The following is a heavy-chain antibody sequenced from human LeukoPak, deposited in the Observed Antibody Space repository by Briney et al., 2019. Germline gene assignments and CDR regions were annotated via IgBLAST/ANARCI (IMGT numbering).Heavy chain of an antibody. CDR1: GFTFSSYW. V-gene: IGHV3-7*01. CDR3: AREENIAAAGSLDY. Sequence: GGSLRLSCAASGFTFSSYWMSWVRQAPGKGLEWVANIKQDGSEKYYVDSVKGRFTISRDNAKNSLYLQMNSLRAEDTAAYYCAREENIAAAGSLDYWGQGTLVTVPS. J-gene: IGHJ4*02. CDR2: IKQDGSEK. D-gene: IGHD6-13*01.